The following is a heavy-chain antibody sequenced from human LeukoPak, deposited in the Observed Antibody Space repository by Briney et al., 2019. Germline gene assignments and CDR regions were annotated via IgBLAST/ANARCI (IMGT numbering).Heavy chain of an antibody. CDR3: TRGPIQQWLYYGMDV. CDR1: GFTFGDHA. V-gene: IGHV3-49*04. CDR2: IRSKTYGGTT. J-gene: IGHJ6*02. Sequence: GGSLRLSCTASGFTFGDHAMSWVRQAPGKGLEWVGFIRSKTYGGTTEYAASVKGRFTISRDDSKSIAYLQMNSLKTEDTAVYYRTRGPIQQWLYYGMDVWGQGTTVTVSS. D-gene: IGHD5-18*01.